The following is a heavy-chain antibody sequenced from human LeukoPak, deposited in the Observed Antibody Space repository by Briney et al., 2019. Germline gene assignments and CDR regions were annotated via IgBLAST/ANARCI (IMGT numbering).Heavy chain of an antibody. Sequence: QPGGSLRLSCAASGFTFSSYWMSWVRQAPGKGLEWVANIKQDGSEKYYVDSVKGRFTISRDNAKNSLYLQMNSLRAEDTAVYYCARDQGGYYDFWSGYPHDALDIWGQGTMVTVSS. CDR3: ARDQGGYYDFWSGYPHDALDI. J-gene: IGHJ3*02. CDR2: IKQDGSEK. CDR1: GFTFSSYW. V-gene: IGHV3-7*01. D-gene: IGHD3-3*01.